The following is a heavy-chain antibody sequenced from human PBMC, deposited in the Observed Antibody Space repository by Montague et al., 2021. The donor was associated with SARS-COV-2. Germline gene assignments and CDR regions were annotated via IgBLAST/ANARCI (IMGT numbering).Heavy chain of an antibody. CDR2: SGST. CDR3: AIGGRRDIGLVVYDQWYGLAV. D-gene: IGHD2-8*02. V-gene: IGHV4-59*09. J-gene: IGHJ6*02. Sequence: SGSTNYNPSLKSRVTISVDTSNNQFSLKLSSVTSADTAVYYCAIGGRRDIGLVVYDQWYGLAVWGQGTMVIVS.